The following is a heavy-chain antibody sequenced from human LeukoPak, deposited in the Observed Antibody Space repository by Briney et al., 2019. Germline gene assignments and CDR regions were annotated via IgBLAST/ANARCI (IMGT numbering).Heavy chain of an antibody. V-gene: IGHV3-30*03. CDR1: GFSFSSYG. CDR3: ARGYYGDTHFDY. J-gene: IGHJ4*01. CDR2: ISYDGSNK. D-gene: IGHD4-17*01. Sequence: GGSLRLSCAASGFSFSSYGMHWVRQAPGKGLEWVATISYDGSNKYYADSVKGRFTISRDNSKNTLYLQMNSLRAEDTAVYYCARGYYGDTHFDYWGQGILVTVSS.